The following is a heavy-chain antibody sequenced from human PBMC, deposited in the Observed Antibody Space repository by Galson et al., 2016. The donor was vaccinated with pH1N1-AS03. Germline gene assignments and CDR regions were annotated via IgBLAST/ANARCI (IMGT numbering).Heavy chain of an antibody. CDR1: GFTFSSYS. Sequence: SLRLSCAASGFTFSSYSVNWVRQAPGKGLEWVSSISSRSSDIYYADSVKGRFTISRDNARRSLHLQMNSLRAEDTAVYYCATNIEQRYTSKWYKFDHWGPGTLVTVSS. D-gene: IGHD6-13*01. CDR2: ISSRSSDI. CDR3: ATNIEQRYTSKWYKFDH. J-gene: IGHJ4*02. V-gene: IGHV3-21*01.